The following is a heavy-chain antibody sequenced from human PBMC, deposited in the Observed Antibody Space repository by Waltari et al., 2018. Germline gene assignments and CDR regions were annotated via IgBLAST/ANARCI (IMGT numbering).Heavy chain of an antibody. CDR2: IYYSGST. CDR1: GGSISSSSYY. Sequence: QLQLQESGPGLVKPSETLSLTCTVSGGSISSSSYYWGWIRQPPGKGLEWIGSIYYSGSTYYNPSLKSRVTISVDTSKNQFSLKRSAVTAADTAVYYCARGLPRGLYYYYGMDVWGQGTTVTVSS. V-gene: IGHV4-39*07. J-gene: IGHJ6*02. D-gene: IGHD5-12*01. CDR3: ARGLPRGLYYYYGMDV.